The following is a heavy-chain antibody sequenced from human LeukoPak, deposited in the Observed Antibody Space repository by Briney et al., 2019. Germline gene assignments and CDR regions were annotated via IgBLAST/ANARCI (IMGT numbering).Heavy chain of an antibody. J-gene: IGHJ4*02. V-gene: IGHV3-23*01. Sequence: GGSLRLSCAASGFTFSSYAMSWVRQAPGKGLEWVSAISGSGGSTYYADSVEGRFTISRDNSKNTLYLQMNSLRAEDTALYYCAKDAEPGYCDTTDCYYYSDYWGLGNLVAVSS. D-gene: IGHD2-2*01. CDR1: GFTFSSYA. CDR3: AKDAEPGYCDTTDCYYYSDY. CDR2: ISGSGGST.